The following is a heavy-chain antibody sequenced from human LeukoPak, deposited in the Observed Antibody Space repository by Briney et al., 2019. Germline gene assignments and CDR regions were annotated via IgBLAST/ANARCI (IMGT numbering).Heavy chain of an antibody. CDR3: AKETFWSGTF. D-gene: IGHD3-3*01. Sequence: GGSLRLSCAGSGFTFSSYSMNWVRQAPGKGLEWVSYISSGSTTIYYADSVKGRFTISRDNAKNSLYLQMNSLRDEDTAVYYCAKETFWSGTFWGQGTLVTVSS. V-gene: IGHV3-48*02. CDR1: GFTFSSYS. J-gene: IGHJ4*02. CDR2: ISSGSTTI.